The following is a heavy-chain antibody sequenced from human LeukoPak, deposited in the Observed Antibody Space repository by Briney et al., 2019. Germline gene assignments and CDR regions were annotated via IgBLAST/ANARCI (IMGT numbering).Heavy chain of an antibody. D-gene: IGHD2-2*02. V-gene: IGHV3-21*01. CDR1: GFTFSSYS. J-gene: IGHJ4*02. CDR2: ISSSSSYI. CDR3: ARARGCSSTSCYRAGFDY. Sequence: PGGSLRLSCAASGFTFSSYSMKWVRQARGKGLEGVSSISSSSSYIYYADSVKGRFTISRDNDKNSLYLQMNSLRAEDTAVYYCARARGCSSTSCYRAGFDYWGQGTLVTVSS.